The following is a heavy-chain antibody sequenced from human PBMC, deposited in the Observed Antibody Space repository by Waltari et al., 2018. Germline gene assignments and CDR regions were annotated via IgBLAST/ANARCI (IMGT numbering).Heavy chain of an antibody. CDR2: IYYSGST. V-gene: IGHV4-30-4*01. CDR3: ARVNEGTAAGNNWFDP. D-gene: IGHD6-13*01. CDR1: GGPISSGDYQ. J-gene: IGHJ5*02. Sequence: QVQLQESGPGLVKPSQTLSLMCTVSGGPISSGDYQWSWIRQPPGKGLEWIGYIYYSGSTYYNPSLKSRVTISVDTSKNQFSLKLSSVTAADTAVYYCARVNEGTAAGNNWFDPWGQGTLVTVSS.